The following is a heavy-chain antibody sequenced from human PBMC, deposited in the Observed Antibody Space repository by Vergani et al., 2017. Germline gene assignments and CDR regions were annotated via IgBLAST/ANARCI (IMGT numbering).Heavy chain of an antibody. CDR3: ASARPSGGWFDP. CDR1: GGTFSSYT. D-gene: IGHD1-26*01. Sequence: QVQLVQSGAEVKKPGSSVKVSCKASGGTFSSYTISWVRQAPGQGLEWMGRIIPILGIANYAQKFQGRVTITADKSTSTAYMELSSLRSEDTAGYYCASARPSGGWFDPWGQGTLVTVSS. J-gene: IGHJ5*02. V-gene: IGHV1-69*02. CDR2: IIPILGIA.